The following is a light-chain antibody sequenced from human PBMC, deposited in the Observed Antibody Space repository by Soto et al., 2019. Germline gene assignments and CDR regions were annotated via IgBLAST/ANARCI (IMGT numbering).Light chain of an antibody. V-gene: IGLV3-21*01. CDR3: QVWEATGDQVV. CDR1: SVGSRS. J-gene: IGLJ2*01. Sequence: SYELTQPPSVSVAPGETARISCGGTSVGSRSVHWYQQKPGQAPFLLIYYDSDRPSGIPERFSGSNSGNTATLIISRVEAGDEADYYCQVWEATGDQVVFGGGTQLTVL. CDR2: YDS.